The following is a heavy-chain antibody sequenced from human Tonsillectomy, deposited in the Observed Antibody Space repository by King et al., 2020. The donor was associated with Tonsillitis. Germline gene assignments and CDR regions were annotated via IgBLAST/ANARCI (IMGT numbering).Heavy chain of an antibody. CDR2: ISGSGGST. CDR3: ARENHCTNGVCYTVSYYYYGMDV. V-gene: IGHV3-23*04. D-gene: IGHD2-8*01. Sequence: QLVQSGGGLVQPGGSLRLSCAASGFTFSSYAMSWVRQAPGKGLEWVSAISGSGGSTYYADSVKGRFTISRDNSKNTLYLQMNSLRAEDTAVYYCARENHCTNGVCYTVSYYYYGMDVWGHGTTVTVSS. CDR1: GFTFSSYA. J-gene: IGHJ6*02.